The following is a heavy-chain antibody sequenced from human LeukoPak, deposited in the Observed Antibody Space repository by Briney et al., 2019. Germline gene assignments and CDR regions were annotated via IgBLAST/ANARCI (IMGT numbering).Heavy chain of an antibody. D-gene: IGHD6-19*01. CDR2: INHSGAT. CDR1: GGSFSGYY. J-gene: IGHJ4*02. V-gene: IGHV4-34*01. CDR3: ARHRAYSSGWSPGRFATPFDY. Sequence: ETLSLTCAVYGGSFSGYYWSWIRQPPGKGREWIGEINHSGATYNNPSLKSRVTISVHASKNQFSLKLSSVTAADTAVYYCARHRAYSSGWSPGRFATPFDYWGQGTLVTVSS.